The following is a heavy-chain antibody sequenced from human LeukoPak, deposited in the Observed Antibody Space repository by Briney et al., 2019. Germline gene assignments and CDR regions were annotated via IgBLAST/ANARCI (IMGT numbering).Heavy chain of an antibody. CDR2: ISGSGGST. CDR1: GFTFSSYA. CDR3: AAGRSAAVTYFDY. Sequence: GGSLRLSCAASGFTFSSYAMSWVRQAPGKGLEWVSAISGSGGSTYYADSVKGRFTISRDNSKSTLYLQMNSLRAEDTAVYYRAAGRSAAVTYFDYWGQGTLVTVSS. D-gene: IGHD2-21*02. V-gene: IGHV3-23*01. J-gene: IGHJ4*02.